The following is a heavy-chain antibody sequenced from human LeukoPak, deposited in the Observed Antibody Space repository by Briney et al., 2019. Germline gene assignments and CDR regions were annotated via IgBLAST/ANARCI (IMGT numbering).Heavy chain of an antibody. CDR1: GDSMNPYY. J-gene: IGHJ4*02. CDR3: ARDFGPSRGFDH. CDR2: ISHAGST. Sequence: SETLSLTCTVSGDSMNPYYWSWIRQPPGKGLEWIGFISHAGSTTYNPSLKTRVTMSADTSRNQFSLKLTSLTAADTAVYYCARDFGPSRGFDHWGQGVLVTVSS. V-gene: IGHV4-59*01. D-gene: IGHD3-10*01.